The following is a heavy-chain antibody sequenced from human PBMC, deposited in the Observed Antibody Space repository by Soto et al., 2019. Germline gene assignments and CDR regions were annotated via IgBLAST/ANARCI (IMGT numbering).Heavy chain of an antibody. D-gene: IGHD6-19*01. V-gene: IGHV4-31*03. Sequence: SETLSLTCTVSGGSISSGGYYWSWIRQHPGKSLEWIGYIYYSGSTYYNPSLKSRVTISVDTSKDQFSLKLSSVTAADTAVYYCARDFTDSSGPTLGMGVWGQGTTVTVSS. CDR3: ARDFTDSSGPTLGMGV. CDR2: IYYSGST. J-gene: IGHJ6*02. CDR1: GGSISSGGYY.